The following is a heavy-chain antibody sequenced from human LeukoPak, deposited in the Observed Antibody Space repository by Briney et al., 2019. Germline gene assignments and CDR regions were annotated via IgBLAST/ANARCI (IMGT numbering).Heavy chain of an antibody. J-gene: IGHJ5*02. V-gene: IGHV3-74*01. D-gene: IGHD2/OR15-2a*01. Sequence: GGSLRLSCAASGFTFSSYWMHWVRQAPGTGLVWDSRINGDGSTTTYADSVKGRFTISRDNAKSTLYLQVNSLRVEDAAVYYCARVVLSGAYQIDLWGQGTLVTVSS. CDR1: GFTFSSYW. CDR3: ARVVLSGAYQIDL. CDR2: INGDGSTT.